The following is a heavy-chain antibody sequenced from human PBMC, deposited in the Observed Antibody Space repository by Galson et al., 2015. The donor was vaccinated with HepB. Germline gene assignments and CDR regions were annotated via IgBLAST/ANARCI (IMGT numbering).Heavy chain of an antibody. V-gene: IGHV1-8*01. D-gene: IGHD2-15*01. CDR3: ARGCRVVAAKVHPYYFDY. CDR2: MNPNSGNT. J-gene: IGHJ4*02. Sequence: SVKVSCKASGYTFTSYDINWVRQATGQGLEWMGWMNPNSGNTGYAQKFQGRVTMTRNTSISTAYMELSSLRSEDTAVYYCARGCRVVAAKVHPYYFDYWGQGTLVTVSS. CDR1: GYTFTSYD.